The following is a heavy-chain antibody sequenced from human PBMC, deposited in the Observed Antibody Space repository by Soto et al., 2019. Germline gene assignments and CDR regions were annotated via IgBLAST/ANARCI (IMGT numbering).Heavy chain of an antibody. J-gene: IGHJ4*02. Sequence: LRLSCAASGFTFSTYAMNWVRQAPGKGLECVSAISNTGGSTFYAESVRGRFTISRDNSKKTLYLQMSSLRADDSAVYFCARGSKDSYPGSRIFDFWGRGTLVTVSS. D-gene: IGHD3-10*01. CDR2: ISNTGGST. V-gene: IGHV3-23*01. CDR1: GFTFSTYA. CDR3: ARGSKDSYPGSRIFDF.